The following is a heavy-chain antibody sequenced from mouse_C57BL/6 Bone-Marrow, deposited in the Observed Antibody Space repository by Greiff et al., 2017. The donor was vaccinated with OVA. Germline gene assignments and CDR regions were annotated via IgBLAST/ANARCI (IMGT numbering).Heavy chain of an antibody. CDR3: TRERVTSTYYYAMDY. CDR1: GFTFSSYA. V-gene: IGHV5-9-1*02. D-gene: IGHD6-1*01. Sequence: EVKVEESGEGLVKPGGSLQLSCAASGFTFSSYAMSWVRQTPEKRLEWVAYISRGGDYIYYADTVKGRFTISRDNARNTLYLQMSSLKSEDTAMYDCTRERVTSTYYYAMDYWGKGTSVTVSS. CDR2: ISRGGDYI. J-gene: IGHJ4*01.